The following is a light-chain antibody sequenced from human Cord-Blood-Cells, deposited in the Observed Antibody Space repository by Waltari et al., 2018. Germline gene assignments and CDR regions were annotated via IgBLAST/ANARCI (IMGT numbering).Light chain of an antibody. CDR1: QSVSSN. CDR2: DAS. V-gene: IGKV3-11*01. J-gene: IGKJ2*01. CDR3: KQRSNWPYT. Sequence: EIVLTPAPATLSLSPGESSTLTCRASQSVSSNLALYQQKPGQAPRILIYDASKGDNGIPARFIGSGAGTDFRFTMRRLETEEFAVFYCKQRSNWPYTFGQGTMLEIK.